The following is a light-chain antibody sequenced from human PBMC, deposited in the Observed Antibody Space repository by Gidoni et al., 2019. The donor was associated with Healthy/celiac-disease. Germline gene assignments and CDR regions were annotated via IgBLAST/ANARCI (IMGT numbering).Light chain of an antibody. Sequence: QSALTQPASVSGSPGQSITISCTGTSSDVGGYNYVSWYQQHPGKAPKLMIYAVSNRPSGVSNRFSGSKSGNTASLTISGLQAEDEADYYCSSYTSSSTLVFGGGTKLXV. CDR1: SSDVGGYNY. CDR3: SSYTSSSTLV. J-gene: IGLJ3*02. CDR2: AVS. V-gene: IGLV2-14*03.